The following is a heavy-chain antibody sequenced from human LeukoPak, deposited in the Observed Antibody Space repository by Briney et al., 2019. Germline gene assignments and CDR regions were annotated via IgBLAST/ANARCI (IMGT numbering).Heavy chain of an antibody. CDR1: GFTFSSYD. V-gene: IGHV3-23*01. J-gene: IGHJ4*02. D-gene: IGHD3-22*01. Sequence: GGSLRLSCAASGFTFSSYDMSWVRQAPGKGLEWVSAISTGGGNTYYADFVKGRLTISRDNSKNTLDLQMNSLRAEDTAVYYCARDYDTSGSYFDFFDYWGQGTLVTVSS. CDR2: ISTGGGNT. CDR3: ARDYDTSGSYFDFFDY.